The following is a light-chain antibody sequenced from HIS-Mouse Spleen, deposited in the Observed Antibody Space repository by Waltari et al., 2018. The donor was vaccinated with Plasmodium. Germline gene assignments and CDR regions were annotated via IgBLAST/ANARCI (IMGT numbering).Light chain of an antibody. Sequence: QSVLTQPPSASGTPGQRVTISCSAISSNIGSNYVYWYQQPPGTAPKLLIYRNNQRPSGVPDRFSGSKSGTSASLAISGLRSEDEADYYCAAWDDSLNWVFGGGTKLTVL. CDR2: RNN. J-gene: IGLJ3*02. CDR3: AAWDDSLNWV. V-gene: IGLV1-47*01. CDR1: SSNIGSNY.